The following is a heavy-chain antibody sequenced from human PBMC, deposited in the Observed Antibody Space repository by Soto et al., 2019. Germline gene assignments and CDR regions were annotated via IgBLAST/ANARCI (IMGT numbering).Heavy chain of an antibody. CDR2: IFWNDDK. Sequence: SGPTLVNPTQTLTLTCTFSGFSLNPRGVGVGWIRQPPEEALEWLAVIFWNDDKRYSPSLKTRLTITKDTSKNQVTLTMTNMDPVDTATYYCAYSSFALRHYHWLLNRFDHWGLGALVTVSS. CDR3: AYSSFALRHYHWLLNRFDH. J-gene: IGHJ4*02. CDR1: GFSLNPRGVG. D-gene: IGHD3-9*01. V-gene: IGHV2-5*01.